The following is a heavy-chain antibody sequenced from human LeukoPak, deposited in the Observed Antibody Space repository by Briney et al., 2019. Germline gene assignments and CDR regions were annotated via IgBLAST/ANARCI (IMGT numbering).Heavy chain of an antibody. D-gene: IGHD5-12*01. V-gene: IGHV4-61*01. CDR2: IYYSGST. J-gene: IGHJ4*02. CDR3: AREVNSGCFDY. Sequence: SETLSLTCTVSGGSVSSGSYYWSWIRQPPGKGLEWIGYIYYSGSTNYNPPLKSRVTISVDTSKNQFSLKLSSVTAADTAVYYCAREVNSGCFDYWGQGTLVTVSS. CDR1: GGSVSSGSYY.